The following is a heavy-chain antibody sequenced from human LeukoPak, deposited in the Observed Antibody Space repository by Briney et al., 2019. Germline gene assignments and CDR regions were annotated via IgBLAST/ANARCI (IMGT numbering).Heavy chain of an antibody. D-gene: IGHD3-10*01. CDR2: ISYDGSNK. CDR1: GFTFSSYG. V-gene: IGHV3-30*18. J-gene: IGHJ4*02. CDR3: AKDDKVVNYYGSGSFDY. Sequence: GGFLRLSCAASGFTFSSYGMHWVRQAPGKGLEWVAVISYDGSNKYYADSVKGRFTISRDNSKNTLYLQMNSLRAEDTAVYYCAKDDKVVNYYGSGSFDYWGQGTLVTVSS.